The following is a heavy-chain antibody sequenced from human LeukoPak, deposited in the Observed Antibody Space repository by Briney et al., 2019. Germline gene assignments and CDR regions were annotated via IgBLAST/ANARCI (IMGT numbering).Heavy chain of an antibody. D-gene: IGHD6-13*01. CDR2: IRQDGGEK. V-gene: IGHV3-7*01. Sequence: QPGGSLRLSCAVSGFTFTSSWMNWVRQAPGKGLEWVASIRQDGGEKSYVDSVKGRFTISRDNTKDSLYLQMSSLRAEDTAVYYCARDGTAPGLYFDLWGQGTLVTVSS. CDR3: ARDGTAPGLYFDL. J-gene: IGHJ4*01. CDR1: GFTFTSSW.